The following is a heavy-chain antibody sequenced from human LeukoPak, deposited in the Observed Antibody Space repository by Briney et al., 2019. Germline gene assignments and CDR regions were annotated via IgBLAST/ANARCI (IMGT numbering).Heavy chain of an antibody. CDR3: ARGAIFGVTPRGYGMDV. CDR2: MNPNNGGT. D-gene: IGHD3-3*01. J-gene: IGHJ6*02. CDR1: GYTFTIYD. V-gene: IGHV1-8*01. Sequence: ASVKVSCKASGYTFTIYDINWVRQAPGQGLEWVGWMNPNNGGTVYAQKFQGRVTRTRDTSTGTLYMELNSLKSEDTAVYYCARGAIFGVTPRGYGMDVWGQGTTVTVSS.